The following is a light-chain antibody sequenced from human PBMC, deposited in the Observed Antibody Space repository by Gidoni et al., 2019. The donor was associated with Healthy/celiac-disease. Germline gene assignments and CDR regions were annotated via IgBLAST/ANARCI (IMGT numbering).Light chain of an antibody. CDR3: AAWDDSLSGVV. CDR1: SSNFGSNY. J-gene: IGLJ2*01. Sequence: QSVLTQPPSASGTPGQGVTISCSGSSSNFGSNYVYWYQQLPGTAPKLLIYRNNQRPSGVPDRFSGSKSGTSASLAISGLRSEDEADYYCAAWDDSLSGVVFGGGTKLTVL. CDR2: RNN. V-gene: IGLV1-47*01.